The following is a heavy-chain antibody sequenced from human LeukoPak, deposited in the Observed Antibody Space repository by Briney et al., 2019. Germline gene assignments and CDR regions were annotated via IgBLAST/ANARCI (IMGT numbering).Heavy chain of an antibody. CDR1: GFTFSSYS. V-gene: IGHV3-21*01. CDR3: ARGRITMVRGVTDFDY. D-gene: IGHD3-10*01. Sequence: GSLRLSCAASGFTFSSYSMNWVRQAPGKGLEWVSSISSSSSSYIYYADSVKGRFTISRDNAKTSLYLKMNSLRAEDTAVYYCARGRITMVRGVTDFDYWGQGTLVTVSS. CDR2: ISSSSSSYI. J-gene: IGHJ4*02.